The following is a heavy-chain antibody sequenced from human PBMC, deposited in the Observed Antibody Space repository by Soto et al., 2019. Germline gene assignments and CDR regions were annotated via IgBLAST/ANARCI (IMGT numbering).Heavy chain of an antibody. Sequence: PGGTLRLSCAASGFTFSNYAMRWGRQAPGKGLEWVALTSYDGNNEYYTDSVKGRFTISRDNSKNTLFLQMNSPRPEDTAVYYCAKDKGVFNWATSYFDYWGQGALVTVSS. CDR1: GFTFSNYA. CDR3: AKDKGVFNWATSYFDY. D-gene: IGHD1-1*01. V-gene: IGHV3-30*18. J-gene: IGHJ4*02. CDR2: TSYDGNNE.